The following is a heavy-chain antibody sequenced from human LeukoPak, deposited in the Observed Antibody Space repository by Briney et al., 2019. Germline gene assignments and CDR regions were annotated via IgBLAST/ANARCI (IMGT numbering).Heavy chain of an antibody. CDR3: AKGPYYYDSSGYSRRWFDP. CDR1: GFTFSTYA. J-gene: IGHJ5*02. D-gene: IGHD3-22*01. Sequence: GGSLRLSCAASGFTFSTYAMTWVRQAPGQGLEWVSAISGSGGRTYYADSVKGRFTISRDNSKNTLYLQMNSLRAEDTAVYYCAKGPYYYDSSGYSRRWFDPWGQGTLVTVSS. V-gene: IGHV3-23*01. CDR2: ISGSGGRT.